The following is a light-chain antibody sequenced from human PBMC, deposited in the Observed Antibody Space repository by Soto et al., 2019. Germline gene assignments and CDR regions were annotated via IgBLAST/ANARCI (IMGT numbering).Light chain of an antibody. Sequence: QSALTQPASVSGSPGQSITISCTGTSSDVGFYDYVSWYQQHPGKAPKLMIYEVSYRPSGVSNRFSGSKSGNTASLTISGHQAEDEADYYCSSYASSSTLVFGGRTKLTVL. CDR2: EVS. CDR3: SSYASSSTLV. CDR1: SSDVGFYDY. V-gene: IGLV2-14*01. J-gene: IGLJ2*01.